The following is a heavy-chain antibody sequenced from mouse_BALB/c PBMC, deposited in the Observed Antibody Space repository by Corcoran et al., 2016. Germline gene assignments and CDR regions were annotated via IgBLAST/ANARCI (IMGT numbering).Heavy chain of an antibody. V-gene: IGHV9-1*02. CDR2: INTYTGEP. D-gene: IGHD3-2*01. CDR1: GYTFTNYG. J-gene: IGHJ2*01. CDR3: ARKATARATYFDY. Sequence: QIQLVQSGPELKKPGETVKISCKASGYTFTNYGMNWVKQAPGKGLKWMGWINTYTGEPTYADDFKGRFVFSLETSASTAYLQINNLKNEDMATYFCARKATARATYFDYWGQGTTLTVSS.